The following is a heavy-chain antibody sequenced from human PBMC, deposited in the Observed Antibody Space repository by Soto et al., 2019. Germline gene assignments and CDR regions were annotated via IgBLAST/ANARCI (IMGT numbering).Heavy chain of an antibody. V-gene: IGHV3-23*01. CDR2: ISGSGGST. CDR3: AKEAVVVVVAAIYYFDY. J-gene: IGHJ4*02. D-gene: IGHD2-15*01. Sequence: EVQLLESGGGLVQPGGSLRLSCAASGFTFSSYAMSWVRQAPGKGLEWVSAISGSGGSTYYADSVKGRFTISRDNSKNTLNLQMNSLRAEDTAVYYCAKEAVVVVVAAIYYFDYWGQGTLVTVSS. CDR1: GFTFSSYA.